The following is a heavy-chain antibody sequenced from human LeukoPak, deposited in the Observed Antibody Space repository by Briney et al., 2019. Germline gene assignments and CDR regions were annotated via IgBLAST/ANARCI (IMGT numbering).Heavy chain of an antibody. CDR3: ARGGYDFWSGYQDIDY. CDR2: ISYNGSNK. D-gene: IGHD3-3*01. CDR1: GFTFCSYA. Sequence: GRSLRLSCAASGFTFCSYAMQGVCQAPGKRLEWVAVISYNGSNKYYADSVKGRFTISRDNSKNTLYLQMNSLRAEDTAVYYCARGGYDFWSGYQDIDYWGQGTLVTVSS. J-gene: IGHJ4*02. V-gene: IGHV3-30*04.